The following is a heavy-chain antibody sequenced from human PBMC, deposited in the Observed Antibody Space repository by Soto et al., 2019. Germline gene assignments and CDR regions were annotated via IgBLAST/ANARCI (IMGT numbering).Heavy chain of an antibody. D-gene: IGHD3-10*01. CDR2: IIPIFGTA. CDR1: GGTFSSYA. V-gene: IGHV1-69*13. Sequence: SVKVSCKASGGTFSSYAISWVRQAPGQGLEWMGGIIPIFGTANYAQKFQGRVTITADESTSTAYMELSSLRSEDTAVYYCARLATMVRGVKRTFDYWGQGTLVTVSS. J-gene: IGHJ4*02. CDR3: ARLATMVRGVKRTFDY.